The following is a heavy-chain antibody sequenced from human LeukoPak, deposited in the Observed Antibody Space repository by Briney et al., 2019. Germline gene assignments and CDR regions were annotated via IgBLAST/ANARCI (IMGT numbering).Heavy chain of an antibody. V-gene: IGHV4-4*02. CDR2: IHHSGST. CDR3: ARGIPGYFGTSGYYYEY. D-gene: IGHD3-22*01. J-gene: IGHJ4*02. CDR1: GFPLSSYAM. Sequence: GSLRLSCAVSGFPLSSYAMSWVRQAPGKGLEWIGEIHHSGSTNYSPSLKSRVTISVDNSRNQFSLGLSSVSAADTAVYYCARGIPGYFGTSGYYYEYWGQGTLVTVSS.